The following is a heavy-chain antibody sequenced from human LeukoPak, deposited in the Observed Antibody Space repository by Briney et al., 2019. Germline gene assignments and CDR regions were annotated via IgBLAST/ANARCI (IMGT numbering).Heavy chain of an antibody. Sequence: PGGSLRLSRAASGFTFSSYAMSWVRQAPGKGLEWVSAISGSGGSTYYADSVKGRFTISRDNSKNTLYLQMNSLRAEDTAVYYCAKGGAWQQLVLWFDPWGQGTLVTVSS. J-gene: IGHJ5*02. V-gene: IGHV3-23*01. CDR2: ISGSGGST. CDR3: AKGGAWQQLVLWFDP. D-gene: IGHD6-13*01. CDR1: GFTFSSYA.